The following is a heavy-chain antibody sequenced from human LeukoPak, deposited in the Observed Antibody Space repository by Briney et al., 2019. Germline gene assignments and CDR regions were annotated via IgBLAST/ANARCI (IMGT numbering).Heavy chain of an antibody. V-gene: IGHV3-21*01. CDR2: ISSSSSYI. J-gene: IGHJ4*02. Sequence: GGSLRLSCAASGFTFSSYSMNWVRQAPGKGLEWVSSISSSSSYIYYADSVKGRFTISRDNAKNSLYLQMNSLRAEDTAVYYCARGSRMATINYWGQGTLVTVSS. CDR1: GFTFSSYS. D-gene: IGHD5-24*01. CDR3: ARGSRMATINY.